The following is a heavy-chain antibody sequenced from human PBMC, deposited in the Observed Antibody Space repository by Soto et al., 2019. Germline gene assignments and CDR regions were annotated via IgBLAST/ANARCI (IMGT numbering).Heavy chain of an antibody. J-gene: IGHJ4*02. CDR3: ARGVVVVVAATPPPLDY. Sequence: GGALGLSCAASRFSFGSDVMPLARQAPGKGLEWVAVISYDGSNKYYADSVKGRFTISRDNSKNTLYLQMNSLRAEDTAVYYCARGVVVVVAATPPPLDYWGQGT. CDR2: ISYDGSNK. D-gene: IGHD2-15*01. CDR1: RFSFGSDV. V-gene: IGHV3-30-3*01.